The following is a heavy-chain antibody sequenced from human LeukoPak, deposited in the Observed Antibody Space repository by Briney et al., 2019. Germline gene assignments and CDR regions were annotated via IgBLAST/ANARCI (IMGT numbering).Heavy chain of an antibody. CDR1: GYTFTSYD. Sequence: ASVKVSCKASGYTFTSYDINWVRQATGQGLEWMGWMNPNSGNTGYAQKFQGRVTMTRNTSISTAYMELSSLRSEDTAVYYCATGNFWSGYLGGDYWGQGTLVTVSS. J-gene: IGHJ4*02. CDR3: ATGNFWSGYLGGDY. D-gene: IGHD3-3*01. CDR2: MNPNSGNT. V-gene: IGHV1-8*01.